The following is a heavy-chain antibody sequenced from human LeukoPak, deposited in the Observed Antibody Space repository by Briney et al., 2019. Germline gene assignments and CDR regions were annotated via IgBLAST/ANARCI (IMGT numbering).Heavy chain of an antibody. CDR1: GGSISSSSYY. Sequence: PSETLSLTCTVSGGSISSSSYYWGWIRQPPGKGLEGIGIFYYSGSTYCNPSLKIRVTISVDASKKQVSLKLTSVTAAGTAVYYCAGQGLAVTGPNTHWFDPWGQGTLVTVSS. J-gene: IGHJ5*02. CDR3: AGQGLAVTGPNTHWFDP. D-gene: IGHD6-19*01. V-gene: IGHV4-39*01. CDR2: FYYSGST.